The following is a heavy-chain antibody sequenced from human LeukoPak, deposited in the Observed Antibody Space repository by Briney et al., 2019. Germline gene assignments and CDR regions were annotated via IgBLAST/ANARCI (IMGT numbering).Heavy chain of an antibody. V-gene: IGHV1-2*02. J-gene: IGHJ4*02. D-gene: IGHD3-22*01. Sequence: ASVTVSCKASGYTFTGYYMHWVRQAPGRGLEWMGWINPNSGGTNYAQKFQGRVTMTRDTSISTAYMELSRLRSDDTAVYYCARVTNDRSDFDYWGQGTLVTVSS. CDR1: GYTFTGYY. CDR2: INPNSGGT. CDR3: ARVTNDRSDFDY.